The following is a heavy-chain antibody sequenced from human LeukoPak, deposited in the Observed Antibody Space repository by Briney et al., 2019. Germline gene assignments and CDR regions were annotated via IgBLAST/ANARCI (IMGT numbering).Heavy chain of an antibody. CDR2: INHSGST. D-gene: IGHD3-3*01. Sequence: PSETLSLTCAVYGGSFSGYYWSWIRQPPGKGLEWIGEINHSGSTNYNPSLKSRVTISVDTSKNQFSLKLSSVTAADTAVYYCARTYYDFWSGYYVRNYGMDVWGQGTTVTVSS. CDR3: ARTYYDFWSGYYVRNYGMDV. CDR1: GGSFSGYY. V-gene: IGHV4-34*01. J-gene: IGHJ6*02.